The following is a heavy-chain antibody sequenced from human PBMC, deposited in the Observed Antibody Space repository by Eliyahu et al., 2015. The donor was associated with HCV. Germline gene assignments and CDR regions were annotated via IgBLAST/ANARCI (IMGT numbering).Heavy chain of an antibody. CDR2: ISSKSGYI. Sequence: EVQVVESGGGLVQPGGSLRLSCXASGFTFXXYAMSWVRQAPGKGLEWVSSISSKSGYIYYADSVKGRFTISRDNAKNSLYLQMNSLRAEDTAVYYCARDLGGSNGYYYGMDVWGQGTTVTVSS. D-gene: IGHD3-10*01. CDR1: GFTFXXYA. J-gene: IGHJ6*02. CDR3: ARDLGGSNGYYYGMDV. V-gene: IGHV3-21*01.